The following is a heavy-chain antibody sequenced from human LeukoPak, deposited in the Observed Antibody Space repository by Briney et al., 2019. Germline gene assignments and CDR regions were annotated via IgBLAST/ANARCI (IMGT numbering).Heavy chain of an antibody. CDR1: GGSFSGYY. Sequence: SETLSLTCAVYGGSFSGYYWSWIRQPPGKGLEWIGEINHGGSTNYNPSLKSRVTISVDTSKNQFSLKLSSVTAADTAVYYCARARAIVGATTGYYFDYWGQGTLVTVSS. D-gene: IGHD1-26*01. V-gene: IGHV4-34*01. CDR2: INHGGST. CDR3: ARARAIVGATTGYYFDY. J-gene: IGHJ4*02.